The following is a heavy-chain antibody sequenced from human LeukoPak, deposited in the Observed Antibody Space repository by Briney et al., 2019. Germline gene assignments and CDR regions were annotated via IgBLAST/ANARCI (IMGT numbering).Heavy chain of an antibody. Sequence: GASVKVSCKASRYTFTGYYMHWVRQAPGQGLEWMGWMNPISGGTNYAQKFQGRVTMTRDRSTNTAYLELTSLRSDDTAVYYCARAEVQSSGYHFWGQGTLVTVSS. J-gene: IGHJ4*02. V-gene: IGHV1-2*02. CDR2: MNPISGGT. CDR3: ARAEVQSSGYHF. D-gene: IGHD6-19*01. CDR1: RYTFTGYY.